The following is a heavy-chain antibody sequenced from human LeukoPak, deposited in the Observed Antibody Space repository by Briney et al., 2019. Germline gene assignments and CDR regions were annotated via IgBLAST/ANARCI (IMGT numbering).Heavy chain of an antibody. D-gene: IGHD2-2*01. CDR2: VRYDGSNK. Sequence: GGSLRLSCAASGFTFSTYGMHWVRQAPGKGLEWVAFVRYDGSNKYYADSVKGRFTISRDNSKNTVYLQMNSLRAEDTAVYYCAAPGVPAATYYFDYWGQGTLVTVSS. CDR1: GFTFSTYG. J-gene: IGHJ4*02. CDR3: AAPGVPAATYYFDY. V-gene: IGHV3-30*02.